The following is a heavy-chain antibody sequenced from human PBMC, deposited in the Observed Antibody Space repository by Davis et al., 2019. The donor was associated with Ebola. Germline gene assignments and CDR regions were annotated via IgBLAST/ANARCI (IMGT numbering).Heavy chain of an antibody. D-gene: IGHD1-26*01. V-gene: IGHV4-39*07. Sequence: MPGGSLRLSCTVSGGSVSSGSYYWSWIRQPPGKGLEWIGEINHSGSTNYNPSLKSRVTISVDTSKNQFSLKLSSVTAADTAVYYCARMGATTWAFDIWGQGTMVTVSS. CDR2: INHSGST. CDR3: ARMGATTWAFDI. J-gene: IGHJ3*02. CDR1: GGSVSSGSYY.